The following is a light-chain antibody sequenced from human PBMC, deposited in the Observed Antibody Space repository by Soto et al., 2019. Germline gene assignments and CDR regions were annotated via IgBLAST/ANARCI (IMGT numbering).Light chain of an antibody. J-gene: IGKJ1*01. CDR3: KQYGSSPWT. Sequence: EIVLTQSPATLSLSPGERATLSCRASQSVSSNLAWYQQKPGQAPRLLIYGAYSRATGIPDRFSGSGSGTDFTLTIRRLEPEDFAVYYCKQYGSSPWTFGQGTKVDIK. CDR1: QSVSSN. CDR2: GAY. V-gene: IGKV3-20*01.